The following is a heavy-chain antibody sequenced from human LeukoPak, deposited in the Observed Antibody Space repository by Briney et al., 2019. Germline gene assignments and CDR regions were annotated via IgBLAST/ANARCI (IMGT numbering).Heavy chain of an antibody. CDR2: ITGDGSST. J-gene: IGHJ4*02. CDR3: VRLYAY. D-gene: IGHD2/OR15-2a*01. V-gene: IGHV3-74*01. Sequence: GGSLRLSCTASGFTFSNYFMHWVRQVPGEGPVWVSRITGDGSSTSYADSVKGRFTISRDNAKNTLYLQMDSLRAEDTALYYCVRLYAYWGQGTLVTVSS. CDR1: GFTFSNYF.